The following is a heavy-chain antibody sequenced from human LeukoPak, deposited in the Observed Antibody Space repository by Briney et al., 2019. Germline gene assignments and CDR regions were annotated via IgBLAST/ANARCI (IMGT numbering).Heavy chain of an antibody. Sequence: QTGGSLRLSCAASGFTFSSYGMHWVRQAPGKGLEWVAVIWYDGSNKYYADSVKGRFTISRDNSKNTLYLQMNSLRAEDTAVYYCARDRGYSSRPPRNWFDPWGQGTLVTVSS. D-gene: IGHD6-13*01. CDR2: IWYDGSNK. J-gene: IGHJ5*02. CDR3: ARDRGYSSRPPRNWFDP. CDR1: GFTFSSYG. V-gene: IGHV3-33*08.